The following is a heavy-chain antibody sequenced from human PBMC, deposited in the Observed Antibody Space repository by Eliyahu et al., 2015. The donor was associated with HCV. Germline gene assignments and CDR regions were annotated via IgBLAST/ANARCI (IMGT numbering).Heavy chain of an antibody. CDR2: INPNSGGT. J-gene: IGHJ6*02. D-gene: IGHD6-13*01. V-gene: IGHV1-2*04. CDR3: ARDIAAAGPTFAYYGMDV. Sequence: QVQLVQSGAEVKKPGASVKVSCKASGYTFTGYYMHWVRQAPGQGLEWMGWINPNSGGTNYAQKFQGWVTMTRDTSISTAYMELSRLRSDDTAVYYCARDIAAAGPTFAYYGMDVWGQGTTVTVSS. CDR1: GYTFTGYY.